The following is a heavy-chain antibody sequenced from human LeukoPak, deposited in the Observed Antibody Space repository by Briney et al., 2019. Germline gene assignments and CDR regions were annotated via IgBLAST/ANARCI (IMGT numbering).Heavy chain of an antibody. CDR3: ARSRVDSSGWFPSDY. Sequence: GSLRLSCAASGFTFSTYSMNWVRQAPGKGLEWVSYISSSSSTIYYADSVKGRFTISRDNDKKSQYLQMNSLRDEDTAVYFCARSRVDSSGWFPSDYWGQGTLVTVSS. V-gene: IGHV3-48*02. CDR2: ISSSSSTI. D-gene: IGHD6-19*01. CDR1: GFTFSTYS. J-gene: IGHJ4*02.